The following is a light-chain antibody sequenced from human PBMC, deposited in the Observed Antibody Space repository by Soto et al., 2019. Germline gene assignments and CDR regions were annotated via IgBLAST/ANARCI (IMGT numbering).Light chain of an antibody. Sequence: AIRMTQSPSSFSASTGDRVTITCRASQGISSYLAWYQQKPGKAPKLLIYAASTLQSGVPSRFSGSGSGTDFTLTISCLQSEDFATSYCQQYYSYPSFGQGTKLEIK. J-gene: IGKJ2*01. CDR3: QQYYSYPS. V-gene: IGKV1-8*01. CDR2: AAS. CDR1: QGISSY.